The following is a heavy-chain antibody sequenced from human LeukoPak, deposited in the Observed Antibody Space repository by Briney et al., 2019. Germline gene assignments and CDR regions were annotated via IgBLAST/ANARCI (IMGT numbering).Heavy chain of an antibody. Sequence: SETLSLTCSVSGGSISSYYWSWIRQPPGKGLEWIGYISDSGSINDNPSLKSRVTISVDESKNQFSLKLSSVTAADTAVYYCAREGYYYDSSGYYGAFDIWGQGTMVTVSS. D-gene: IGHD3-22*01. J-gene: IGHJ3*02. CDR2: ISDSGSI. CDR3: AREGYYYDSSGYYGAFDI. V-gene: IGHV4-59*01. CDR1: GGSISSYY.